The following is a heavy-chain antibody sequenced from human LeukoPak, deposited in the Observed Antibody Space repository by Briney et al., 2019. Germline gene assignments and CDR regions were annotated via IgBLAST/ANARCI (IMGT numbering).Heavy chain of an antibody. Sequence: GKSLRLSCAASGFTFSSYAMSWVRQAPGKGLEWVSAISGSGGSTYYADSVKGRFTISRDNSKNTLYLQMNSLRAGDTAVYYCAKDLDLNWFDPWGQGTLVTVSS. CDR3: AKDLDLNWFDP. CDR1: GFTFSSYA. V-gene: IGHV3-23*01. CDR2: ISGSGGST. J-gene: IGHJ5*02.